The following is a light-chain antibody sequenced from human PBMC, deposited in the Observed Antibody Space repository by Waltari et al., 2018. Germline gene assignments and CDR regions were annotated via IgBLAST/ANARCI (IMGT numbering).Light chain of an antibody. CDR1: SSDVGSYNL. CDR2: ECS. Sequence: QSALTQPASVSGSPGQSITISCTGTSSDVGSYNLVSWYQQHPGKAPKLMIYECSKRPSGVSNRFSGSKSGNTASLTISGLQAEDEADYYCCSYAGSRTFYVFGTGTKVTVL. V-gene: IGLV2-23*01. CDR3: CSYAGSRTFYV. J-gene: IGLJ1*01.